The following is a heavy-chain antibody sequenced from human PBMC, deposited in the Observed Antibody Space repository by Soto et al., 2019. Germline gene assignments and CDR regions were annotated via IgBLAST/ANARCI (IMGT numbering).Heavy chain of an antibody. Sequence: GGSLRLSCAASGSTVRNNYMSWVRQAPGKGLEWVSVFYSGGSSNYADSVKGRFTISRDSSKNTLYLQMNSLRAEDTAVYYCARDLRSASGWYAPGYWGQGTLVTVSS. D-gene: IGHD6-19*01. CDR2: FYSGGSS. J-gene: IGHJ4*02. CDR3: ARDLRSASGWYAPGY. CDR1: GSTVRNNY. V-gene: IGHV3-53*01.